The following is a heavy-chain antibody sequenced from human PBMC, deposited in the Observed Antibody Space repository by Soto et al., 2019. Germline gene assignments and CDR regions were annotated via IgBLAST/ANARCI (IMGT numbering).Heavy chain of an antibody. CDR1: GGSISSGTYY. CDR3: ARQTPLLWFGDY. Sequence: QLQLQESGPGLVKPSETLSLTCTVSGGSISSGTYYWGWIRQPPGKGLEWIGSIYYSGSTYYNPSLNSRVTISVDTSKNQFSLKLSSVTAADTAVYYCARQTPLLWFGDYWGQGTLVTVSS. D-gene: IGHD3-10*01. V-gene: IGHV4-39*01. CDR2: IYYSGST. J-gene: IGHJ4*02.